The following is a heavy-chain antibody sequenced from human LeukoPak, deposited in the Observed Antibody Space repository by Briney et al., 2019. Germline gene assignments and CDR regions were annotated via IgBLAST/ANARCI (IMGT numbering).Heavy chain of an antibody. Sequence: PGESLKISCKGSGYSFTNYWIGWVRQMPGKGLEWMGRIDPSDSYTNYSPSFQGHVTISADKSISTAYLQWSSLKASDTAMYYCARLPDSYGLDLRFDYWGQGTLVTVSS. D-gene: IGHD5-18*01. CDR1: GYSFTNYW. CDR3: ARLPDSYGLDLRFDY. J-gene: IGHJ4*02. CDR2: IDPSDSYT. V-gene: IGHV5-10-1*01.